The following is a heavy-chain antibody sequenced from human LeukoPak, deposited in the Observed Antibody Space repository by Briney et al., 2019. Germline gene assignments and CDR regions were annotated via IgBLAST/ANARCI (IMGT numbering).Heavy chain of an antibody. CDR2: MYYSGST. V-gene: IGHV4-59*01. Sequence: SETLSLTCSVYGGSSSNYYWSWIRQPPGKGLEWIGYMYYSGSTNYNPSLKSRVTISVDTSKNQFSLKLSSVTAADTAVYYCARIYGDYGGGAFDIWGQGTMVTVSS. CDR1: GGSSSNYY. J-gene: IGHJ3*02. CDR3: ARIYGDYGGGAFDI. D-gene: IGHD4-17*01.